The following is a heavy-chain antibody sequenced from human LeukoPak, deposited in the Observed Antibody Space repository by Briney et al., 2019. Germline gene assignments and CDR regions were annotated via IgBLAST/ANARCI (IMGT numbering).Heavy chain of an antibody. J-gene: IGHJ4*02. CDR1: GYTFTGHF. Sequence: ASVKVSCKASGYTFTGHFIHWVRQAPGQGLEWMGRINPNGGATMYVEKFQGRVTMTGDMSTSTVCMEVSRLTSEDTAVYYCARSRDNRGYEARHLDYWGQGTLVTVSS. D-gene: IGHD1-14*01. V-gene: IGHV1-46*01. CDR2: INPNGGAT. CDR3: ARSRDNRGYEARHLDY.